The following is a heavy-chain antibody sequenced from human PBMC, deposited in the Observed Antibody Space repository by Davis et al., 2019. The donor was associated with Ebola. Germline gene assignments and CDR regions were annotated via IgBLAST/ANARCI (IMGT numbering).Heavy chain of an antibody. CDR3: ARDLGSGFDFDF. CDR2: INSDGSST. D-gene: IGHD3-10*01. V-gene: IGHV3-74*01. Sequence: PGGSLRLSCAASGFTFSSYWMYWVRQAAGKGLVWVSRINSDGSSTNYADSMKGRFTISRDNAKNSLYLQMNSLRAEDTAVYYCARDLGSGFDFDFWGQGTLVTVSS. CDR1: GFTFSSYW. J-gene: IGHJ4*02.